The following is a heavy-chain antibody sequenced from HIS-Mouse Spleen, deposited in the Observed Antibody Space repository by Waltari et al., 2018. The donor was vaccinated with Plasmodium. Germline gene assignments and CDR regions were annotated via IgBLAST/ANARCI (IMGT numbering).Heavy chain of an antibody. J-gene: IGHJ4*02. CDR3: AKDRRSSSWYVDY. CDR2: ISYDGSNK. V-gene: IGHV3-30*18. CDR1: GFTFSSHG. Sequence: QVQLVESGGGVVQPGRSLRLSCAASGFTFSSHGMHWVRQAPGKGLEWVAVISYDGSNKYYADSVNGRFTISRDNSKNTLYLQMNSLRAEDTAVYYCAKDRRSSSWYVDYWGQGTLVTVSS. D-gene: IGHD6-13*01.